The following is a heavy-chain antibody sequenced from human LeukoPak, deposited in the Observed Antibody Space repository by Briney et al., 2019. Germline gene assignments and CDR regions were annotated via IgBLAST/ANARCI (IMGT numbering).Heavy chain of an antibody. CDR1: GFTFSSYW. Sequence: GGSLRLSCAASGFTFSSYWMSWVRQAPGKGLEWVANIKQDGSEKYYVDSVKGRFTISRDNAKNSLYLQMNSLRAEDTAVYYCARDSPLAYCGGDCYSDYWGQGTLVTVSS. J-gene: IGHJ4*02. CDR2: IKQDGSEK. V-gene: IGHV3-7*01. D-gene: IGHD2-21*02. CDR3: ARDSPLAYCGGDCYSDY.